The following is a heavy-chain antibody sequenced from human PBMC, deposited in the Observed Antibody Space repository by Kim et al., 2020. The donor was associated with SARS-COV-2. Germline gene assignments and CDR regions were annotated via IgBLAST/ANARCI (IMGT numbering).Heavy chain of an antibody. CDR2: T. V-gene: IGHV3-74*03. J-gene: IGHJ3*02. CDR3: ARGGLRAAFDI. D-gene: IGHD3-16*01. Sequence: TMYAGPGKGRFTISRDDAKNTLYLQMNSRRAEDTAMYFCARGGLRAAFDIWGPGTMVTVSS.